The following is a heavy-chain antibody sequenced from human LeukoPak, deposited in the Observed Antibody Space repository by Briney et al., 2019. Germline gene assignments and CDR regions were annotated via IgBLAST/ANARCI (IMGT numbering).Heavy chain of an antibody. Sequence: ASVKVSCKASGGTFSSYAISWVRQAPGQGLEWMGRIIPILGIANHAQKFRGRVTISADKSTGTAYMELSSLRSEDTAFYYCARVWSSESFDIWGQGTVVAVSS. CDR1: GGTFSSYA. J-gene: IGHJ3*02. CDR2: IIPILGIA. V-gene: IGHV1-69*04. D-gene: IGHD3-3*01. CDR3: ARVWSSESFDI.